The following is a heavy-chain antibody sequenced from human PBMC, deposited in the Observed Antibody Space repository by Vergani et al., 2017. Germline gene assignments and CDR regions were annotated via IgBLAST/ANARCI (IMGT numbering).Heavy chain of an antibody. CDR2: ISYDGSNK. Sequence: QVHLVESGGGVVQPGGSLRLSCAASGFTFSSYAMHWIRQAPGKGLEWVAVISYDGSNKYYADSVKGRFTISRDNSKNTLYLQMNSLRAEDTAVYYCARAPPFFGVVIYYYYYMDVWGKGTTVTVSS. D-gene: IGHD3-3*01. V-gene: IGHV3-30-3*01. CDR3: ARAPPFFGVVIYYYYYMDV. J-gene: IGHJ6*03. CDR1: GFTFSSYA.